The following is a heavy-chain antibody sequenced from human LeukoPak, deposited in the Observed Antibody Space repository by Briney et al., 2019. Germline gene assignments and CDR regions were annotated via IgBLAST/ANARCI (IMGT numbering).Heavy chain of an antibody. Sequence: GGSLRLSRSASGFTLSHYGLHWVRQAPGKGLEWVAVSSYNEKEEFYAESVKGRFSISRANSNLYLQMNSLRDEDSAVYYCAKSATYGYTYGDYFDSWGQGIQVTVSS. CDR3: AKSATYGYTYGDYFDS. J-gene: IGHJ4*02. D-gene: IGHD5-18*01. CDR1: GFTLSHYG. V-gene: IGHV3-30*18. CDR2: SSYNEKEE.